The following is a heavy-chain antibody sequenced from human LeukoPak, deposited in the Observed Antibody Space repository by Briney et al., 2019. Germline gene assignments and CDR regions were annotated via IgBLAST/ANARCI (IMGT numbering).Heavy chain of an antibody. V-gene: IGHV3-11*01. D-gene: IGHD2-15*01. CDR1: GFTFSYYY. Sequence: GGSLRLSCAASGFTFSYYYMTWIRQAPGKGLEFVSFITSSGSGIYYADSVKGRFTISRDNTKNSLYLQMNGLRADDTAVYYCARGASLASDSFHYYMDVWGQGTTVTVSS. CDR3: ARGASLASDSFHYYMDV. CDR2: ITSSGSGI. J-gene: IGHJ6*03.